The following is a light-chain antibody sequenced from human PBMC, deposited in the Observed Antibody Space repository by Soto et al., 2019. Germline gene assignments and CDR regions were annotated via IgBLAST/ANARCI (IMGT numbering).Light chain of an antibody. J-gene: IGLJ2*01. CDR1: SSHIGSNT. V-gene: IGLV1-44*01. Sequence: QSVLTQPPSASGTPGQRVTISCSGSSSHIGSNTVSWYQQFPGTAPRLLIYNNNQRPSGVPDRFSGSKSVTSASLAISGLQSEDEANYYCAAWDDGLSGPVFGGGTKLTVL. CDR3: AAWDDGLSGPV. CDR2: NNN.